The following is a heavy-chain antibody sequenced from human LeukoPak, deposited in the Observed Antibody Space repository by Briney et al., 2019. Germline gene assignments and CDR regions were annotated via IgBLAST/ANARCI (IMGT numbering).Heavy chain of an antibody. Sequence: SETLSLTCTDTGGSITTGSYYWGWICQPPGRGLEWIGSMHYNERTYSNPSLKSRVTISVDTSRNQFSLNLSSVTAADTAVFYCASTYSDILTPSYYFDFWGRGTLVTVSS. CDR3: ASTYSDILTPSYYFDF. CDR1: GGSITTGSYY. J-gene: IGHJ4*02. CDR2: MHYNERT. D-gene: IGHD3-9*01. V-gene: IGHV4-39*01.